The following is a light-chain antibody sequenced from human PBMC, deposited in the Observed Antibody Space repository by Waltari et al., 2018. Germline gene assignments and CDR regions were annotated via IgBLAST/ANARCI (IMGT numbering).Light chain of an antibody. CDR2: GAS. Sequence: EIVLTQSPGTLSLSPGERATFSCRASQSVGRSLAWYQQKPGQAPRLLIYGASSRATGIPDRFSGGGSGTDFSLTISRLEPEDFAAYHCQHYVSLPVTFGQGTKVEIK. V-gene: IGKV3-20*01. J-gene: IGKJ1*01. CDR3: QHYVSLPVT. CDR1: QSVGRS.